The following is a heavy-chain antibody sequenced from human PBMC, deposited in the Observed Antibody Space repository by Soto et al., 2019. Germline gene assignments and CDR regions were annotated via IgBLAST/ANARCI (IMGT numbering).Heavy chain of an antibody. CDR2: INAGNGNT. J-gene: IGHJ4*02. V-gene: IGHV1-3*01. Sequence: ASVKVSCKASGDTFSSYSFSWVRQVPGQGLEWMGWINAGNGNTKYSQKFQGRVTITRDTSASTAYMELSSLRSEDTAVYYCARDVAAADYWGQGTLVTVSS. CDR3: ARDVAAADY. CDR1: GDTFSSYS. D-gene: IGHD6-13*01.